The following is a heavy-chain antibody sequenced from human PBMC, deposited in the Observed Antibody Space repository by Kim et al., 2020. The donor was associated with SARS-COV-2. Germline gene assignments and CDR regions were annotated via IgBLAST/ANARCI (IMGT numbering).Heavy chain of an antibody. CDR2: IYRTGST. CDR3: ARSLGSTWDIRGWWYDP. Sequence: SETLSLTCVVSGGSISSSNWWSWVRQPPGKGLEWIGEIYRTGSTTYNPSLESRATLSFDKSKNQFSLELRSVTAADTAVYWCARSLGSTWDIRGWWYDPWGQGALVTVSS. CDR1: GGSISSSNW. V-gene: IGHV4-4*01. D-gene: IGHD5-12*01. J-gene: IGHJ5*02.